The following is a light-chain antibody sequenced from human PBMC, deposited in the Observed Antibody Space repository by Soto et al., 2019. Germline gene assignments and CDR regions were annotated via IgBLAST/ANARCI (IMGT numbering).Light chain of an antibody. J-gene: IGLJ2*01. CDR2: NND. Sequence: QSVLTQPPSASGTPGQRVTITCSGSKSNIGSNTVNWYQQVPGSAPQLLMYNNDRRPSGVPDRFSGSKSGSSASLAISGLHSDDEGHYYCAVWDDNLRGPVFGGGTKLTVL. CDR3: AVWDDNLRGPV. CDR1: KSNIGSNT. V-gene: IGLV1-44*01.